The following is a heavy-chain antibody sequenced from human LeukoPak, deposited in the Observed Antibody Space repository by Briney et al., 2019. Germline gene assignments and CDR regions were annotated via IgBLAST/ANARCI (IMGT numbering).Heavy chain of an antibody. CDR2: ISGSGGSK. D-gene: IGHD3-10*01. Sequence: GGSLRLSCAASGFTVSSYAMSWVRQAPGKGLEWISAISGSGGSKYYADSVKGRFTISRDNSKNTLYLQMNSLRAEDTAVYYCAKDDRLLWFGELSRDPWGQGTMVTVSS. J-gene: IGHJ3*01. CDR1: GFTVSSYA. CDR3: AKDDRLLWFGELSRDP. V-gene: IGHV3-23*01.